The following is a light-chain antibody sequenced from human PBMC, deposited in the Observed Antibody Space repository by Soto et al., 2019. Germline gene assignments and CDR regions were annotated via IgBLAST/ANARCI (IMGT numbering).Light chain of an antibody. Sequence: DIQMTQSPSTLSAFVGDIVTITCWSSHSISTWLAWYQQKPGKAPKLLVYKASSLESGVPSRFSGSGSGTEFTLTISSLQPDDFATYYCQHYNSYSEAFGQGTKVDI. CDR1: HSISTW. CDR3: QHYNSYSEA. J-gene: IGKJ1*01. CDR2: KAS. V-gene: IGKV1-5*03.